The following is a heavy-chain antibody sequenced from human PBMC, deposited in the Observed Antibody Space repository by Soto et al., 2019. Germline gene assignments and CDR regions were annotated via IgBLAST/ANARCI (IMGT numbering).Heavy chain of an antibody. CDR3: ARGRAGYCSSTSCYPSRRYYYYYGMDV. V-gene: IGHV4-34*01. CDR2: INHSGST. J-gene: IGHJ6*02. Sequence: SETLSHTCAVDGVSFSDYSWRWIRQPPGKGLEWIGEINHSGSTNYNPSLKSRVTISVDTSKNQFSLKLSSVTAADTAVYYCARGRAGYCSSTSCYPSRRYYYYYGMDVWGQGTPVIVSS. CDR1: GVSFSDYS. D-gene: IGHD2-2*01.